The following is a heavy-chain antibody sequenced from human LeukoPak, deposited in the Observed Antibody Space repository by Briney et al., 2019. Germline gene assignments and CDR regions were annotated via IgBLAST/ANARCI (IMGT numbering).Heavy chain of an antibody. J-gene: IGHJ4*02. D-gene: IGHD3-10*01. Sequence: GRSLRLSCAASGFTFSSYGMHWVRQAPGKGLEWVAVISYDGSNKYYADSVKGRFTISRDNSKNTLYLQMNSLRAEDTAVYYCAKDRLTMVHLYYFDYWGQGTLVTVSS. CDR3: AKDRLTMVHLYYFDY. CDR2: ISYDGSNK. V-gene: IGHV3-30*18. CDR1: GFTFSSYG.